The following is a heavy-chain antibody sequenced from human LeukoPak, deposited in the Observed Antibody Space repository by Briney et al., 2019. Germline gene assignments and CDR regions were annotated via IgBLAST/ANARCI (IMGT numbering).Heavy chain of an antibody. CDR1: GGSISTSNYY. Sequence: SETLSLTCTVSGGSISTSNYYWGWIRQPPGKGLEWIGNIFYSGSTYYSPSLKSRVTISLDASRNQFSLKLTSVTAADTAVYYCAREAAYYYGSGSKNWFDPWGQGTLVTVSS. J-gene: IGHJ5*02. CDR2: IFYSGST. CDR3: AREAAYYYGSGSKNWFDP. V-gene: IGHV4-39*07. D-gene: IGHD3-10*01.